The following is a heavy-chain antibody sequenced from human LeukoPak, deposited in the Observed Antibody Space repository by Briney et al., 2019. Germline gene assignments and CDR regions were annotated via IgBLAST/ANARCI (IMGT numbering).Heavy chain of an antibody. Sequence: SLSGVSSEFSLISNYMSWLHPPARKGLEWVWVIYSGGSKYYAGSVKGRHAISRDNSNNTLYLQKKSRRAENAAVYYCWRGGSRARDYFTSCYWGQGALVT. V-gene: IGHV3-53*01. D-gene: IGHD2/OR15-2a*01. CDR2: IYSGGSK. CDR1: EFSLISNY. J-gene: IGHJ4*02. CDR3: WRGGSRARDYFTSCY.